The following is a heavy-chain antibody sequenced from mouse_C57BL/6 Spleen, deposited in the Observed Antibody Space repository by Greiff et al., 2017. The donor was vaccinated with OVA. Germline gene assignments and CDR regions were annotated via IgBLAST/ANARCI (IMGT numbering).Heavy chain of an antibody. J-gene: IGHJ4*01. CDR3: ARGSEHGREDDMGC. V-gene: IGHV1-69*01. D-gene: IGHD1-3*01. CDR1: GYTFTSYW. CDR2: IDPSDSYT. Sequence: QVQLQQPGAELVMPGASVKLSCKASGYTFTSYWMHWVKQRPGQGLEWIGEIDPSDSYTNYNQKFKGKSTFTVDKSTSTDYMQLSSLTYEESAVYYGARGSEHGREDDMGCWGQGTSVTVSS.